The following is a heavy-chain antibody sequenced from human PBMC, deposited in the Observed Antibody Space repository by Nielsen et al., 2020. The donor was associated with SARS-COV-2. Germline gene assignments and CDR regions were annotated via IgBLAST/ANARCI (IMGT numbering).Heavy chain of an antibody. J-gene: IGHJ4*02. Sequence: GESLKISCAGSGFTFSSYSMNWVRQAPGTGLDWVSSISCGRSYIHYADSVKGRFTISRDNAKNTLYLQMNSLTADDTAVYYCAREQWVGSRGLEYWGQGTLVTVSS. CDR2: ISCGRSYI. V-gene: IGHV3-21*01. CDR1: GFTFSSYS. CDR3: AREQWVGSRGLEY. D-gene: IGHD6-19*01.